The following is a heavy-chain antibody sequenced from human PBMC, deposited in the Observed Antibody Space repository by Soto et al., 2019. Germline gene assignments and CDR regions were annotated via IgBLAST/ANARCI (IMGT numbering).Heavy chain of an antibody. V-gene: IGHV4-59*01. J-gene: IGHJ6*02. CDR3: ARLKSFVTRVEGQHSHYGVDV. CDR2: IYYSGTT. CDR1: GVIIRNYY. D-gene: IGHD3-10*01. Sequence: SSATLSLTCTVSGVIIRNYYWSWVRQSPGPGLEWIGYIYYSGTTNYNPSLKSRVTILLDMSKNQFSLRLRSVTAADTAVYYCARLKSFVTRVEGQHSHYGVDVWCQGNAVTV.